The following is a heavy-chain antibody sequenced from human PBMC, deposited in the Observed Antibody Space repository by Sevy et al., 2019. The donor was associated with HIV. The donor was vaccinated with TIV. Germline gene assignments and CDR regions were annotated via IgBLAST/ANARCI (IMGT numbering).Heavy chain of an antibody. CDR3: ARDQAESSSTGGLDS. Sequence: SETLSLTCSVSGASVSSGSFFWTWIRQAPGKGLEWIGYIYYSGGTNSNPSLRSRVTFSVDTSKNQFSLKLRSVTAADTAVYYCARDQAESSSTGGLDSWGPGALVTVSS. J-gene: IGHJ4*02. CDR2: IYYSGGT. D-gene: IGHD6-6*01. V-gene: IGHV4-61*01. CDR1: GASVSSGSFF.